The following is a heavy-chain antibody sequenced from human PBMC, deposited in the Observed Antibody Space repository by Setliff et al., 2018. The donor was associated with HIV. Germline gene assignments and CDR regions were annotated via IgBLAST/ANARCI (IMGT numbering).Heavy chain of an antibody. Sequence: ASVKVSCKAPGYTFTNYYIHWVRQAPGQGLEWMGIINPSGGNTGYAQKFQGRVTITRNTSISTAYMELSSLKSEDTAVYYCARDPTGGAARFDYRGQGTLVTVSS. V-gene: IGHV1-46*01. CDR1: GYTFTNYY. CDR3: ARDPTGGAARFDY. D-gene: IGHD6-6*01. CDR2: INPSGGNT. J-gene: IGHJ4*02.